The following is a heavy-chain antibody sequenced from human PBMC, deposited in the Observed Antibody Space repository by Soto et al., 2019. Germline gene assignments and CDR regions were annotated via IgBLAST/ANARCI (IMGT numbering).Heavy chain of an antibody. D-gene: IGHD3-22*01. CDR1: GGSISSGGYY. CDR3: ARLSVFYYDSSGSESDGYYYYYGMDV. J-gene: IGHJ6*02. V-gene: IGHV4-31*03. Sequence: PSETLSLTCTVSGGSISSGGYYWSWIRQHPGEGLEWIGYIYYSGSTYYNPSLKSRVTISVDTSKNQFSLKLSSVTAADTAVYYCARLSVFYYDSSGSESDGYYYYYGMDVWGQGTTVIVSS. CDR2: IYYSGST.